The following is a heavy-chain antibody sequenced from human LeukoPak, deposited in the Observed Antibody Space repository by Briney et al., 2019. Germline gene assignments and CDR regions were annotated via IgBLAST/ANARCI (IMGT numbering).Heavy chain of an antibody. CDR1: GGSISSSSYY. CDR3: ARTYGSSGLEYFDL. Sequence: PSETPSLTCTVSGGSISSSSYYWGWIRQPPGKGLEWIGSIYYSGSTYYNPSLKSRVTISVDTSKNQFSLKLSSVTAADTAVYYCARTYGSSGLEYFDLWGRGTLVTVSS. J-gene: IGHJ2*01. CDR2: IYYSGST. V-gene: IGHV4-39*01. D-gene: IGHD6-13*01.